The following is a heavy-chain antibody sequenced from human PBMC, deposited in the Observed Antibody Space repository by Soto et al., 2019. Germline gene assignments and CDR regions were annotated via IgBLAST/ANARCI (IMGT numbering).Heavy chain of an antibody. V-gene: IGHV1-69*13. CDR2: IIPILGTI. J-gene: IGHJ6*02. CDR1: GGTFRTSA. CDR3: ATSLTPLPGGLGSHHNGMGV. Sequence: SVKVSCKASGGTFRTSAITWVRRAPGQGLEWMGGIIPILGTIKTAQKFKGRVTITADESTSTAYMELSSLRSDDTAMYYCATSLTPLPGGLGSHHNGMGVWGQGTPVTVSS. D-gene: IGHD3-10*01.